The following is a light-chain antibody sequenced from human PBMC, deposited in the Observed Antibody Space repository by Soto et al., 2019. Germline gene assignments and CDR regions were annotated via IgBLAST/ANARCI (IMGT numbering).Light chain of an antibody. CDR1: SSDVGGYNY. V-gene: IGLV2-14*01. J-gene: IGLJ1*01. CDR2: DVS. CDR3: SSYTSSSLLYV. Sequence: QSALTQPASVSGSPGQSITISCTGTSSDVGGYNYVSWYQQHPGKAPKLMISDVSNRPSGVSNRFSGSKSGNTASLTISGLQAEDEADYYCSSYTSSSLLYVFGTGTQLAVL.